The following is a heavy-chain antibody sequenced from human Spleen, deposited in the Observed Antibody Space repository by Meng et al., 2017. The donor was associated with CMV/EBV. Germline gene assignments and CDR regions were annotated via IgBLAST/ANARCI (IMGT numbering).Heavy chain of an antibody. CDR1: GFSFTNSY. CDR3: ARGPQWELLPPDY. D-gene: IGHD1-26*01. CDR2: INPSDGST. J-gene: IGHJ4*02. V-gene: IGHV1-46*01. Sequence: KASGFSFTNSYIHWVRQAPGQGLEWMGIINPSDGSTTFAQRFQGRVIMTRDTSTSTVYMELSSLRSEDTAVYYCARGPQWELLPPDYWGQGTLVTVSS.